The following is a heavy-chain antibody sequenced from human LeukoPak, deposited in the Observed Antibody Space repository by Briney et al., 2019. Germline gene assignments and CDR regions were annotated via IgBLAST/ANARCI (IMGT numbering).Heavy chain of an antibody. V-gene: IGHV1-46*01. CDR3: AAYSSGWQGDAFDI. J-gene: IGHJ3*02. D-gene: IGHD6-19*01. CDR1: GYTFINNW. CDR2: INPTGSRT. Sequence: GASVKVSCKASGYTFINNWMHWVRQAPGQGLEWVGLINPTGSRTLYAQKFQGRVTMTRDTSISTAYMELSRLRSDDTAVYYCAAYSSGWQGDAFDIWGQGTMVTVSS.